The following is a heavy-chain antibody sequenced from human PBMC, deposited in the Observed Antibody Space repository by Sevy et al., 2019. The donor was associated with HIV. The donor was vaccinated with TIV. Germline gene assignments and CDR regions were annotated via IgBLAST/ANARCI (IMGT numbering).Heavy chain of an antibody. CDR1: GFTFSNYA. V-gene: IGHV3-23*01. CDR3: AKDPVVGATNWFDP. Sequence: GGSLRLSCAASGFTFSNYAMSWVRQTPGKGLEWVSAISGSADATYYTDSVKGRFTISRDNSKNTLYLQMNSLRAEDTAVYYCAKDPVVGATNWFDPWGQGTLVTVSS. D-gene: IGHD1-26*01. CDR2: ISGSADAT. J-gene: IGHJ5*02.